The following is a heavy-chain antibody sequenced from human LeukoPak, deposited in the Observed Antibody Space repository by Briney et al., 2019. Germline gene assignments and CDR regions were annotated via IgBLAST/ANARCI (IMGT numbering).Heavy chain of an antibody. Sequence: GGSLRLSCAASGFTFSSYAMSWVRQAPGKGLEWMGIIYPGDSDTRYSPSFQGQVTISADKSISTAYLQWSSLKASDTAMYYCAGSSGWYFWWGQGTLVTVSS. CDR1: GFTFSSYA. CDR3: AGSSGWYFW. CDR2: IYPGDSDT. D-gene: IGHD6-19*01. V-gene: IGHV5-51*01. J-gene: IGHJ4*02.